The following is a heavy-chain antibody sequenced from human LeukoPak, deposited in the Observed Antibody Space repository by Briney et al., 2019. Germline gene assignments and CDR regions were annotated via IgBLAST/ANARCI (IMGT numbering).Heavy chain of an antibody. CDR1: GYTFTGYY. CDR3: ARDPVLRIAAAGSRLWWFDP. V-gene: IGHV1-2*02. Sequence: ASVKVSCKASGYTFTGYYMHWVRQAPGQGLEWMGWINPNSGGTNYAQKFQGRVTMTRDTSISTAYMELSRLRSDDTAVYYCARDPVLRIAAAGSRLWWFDPWGQGTLVTVSS. CDR2: INPNSGGT. D-gene: IGHD6-13*01. J-gene: IGHJ5*02.